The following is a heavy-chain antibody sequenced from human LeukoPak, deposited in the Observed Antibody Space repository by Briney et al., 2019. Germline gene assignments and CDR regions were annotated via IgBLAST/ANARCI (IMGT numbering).Heavy chain of an antibody. Sequence: GGSLRLSCAASGFTFSAYHINWVRQAPGKGLEWISYISTTGTTIHYADSVKGRFTISRDNSKNTLYLQMNSLRAEDTAVYYCARDDGSGSINFDYWGQGTLVTVSS. CDR2: ISTTGTTI. CDR1: GFTFSAYH. CDR3: ARDDGSGSINFDY. V-gene: IGHV3-48*01. D-gene: IGHD3-3*01. J-gene: IGHJ4*02.